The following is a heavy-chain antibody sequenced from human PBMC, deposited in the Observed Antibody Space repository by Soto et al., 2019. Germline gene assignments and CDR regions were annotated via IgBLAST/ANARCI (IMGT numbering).Heavy chain of an antibody. V-gene: IGHV1-18*01. CDR3: ARALLDYDIFVLDAFDI. Sequence: ASVKVSCKASGYTFTIYGISWVLQAPGQGLEWMGWISAYNGNTNYAQKLQGRVTMTTDTSTSTAYMELRSLRSDDTAVYYCARALLDYDIFVLDAFDIWGRGTMVTVS. J-gene: IGHJ3*02. D-gene: IGHD3-9*01. CDR1: GYTFTIYG. CDR2: ISAYNGNT.